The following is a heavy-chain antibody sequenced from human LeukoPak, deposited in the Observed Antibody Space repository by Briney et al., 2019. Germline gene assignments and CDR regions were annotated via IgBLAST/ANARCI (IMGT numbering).Heavy chain of an antibody. D-gene: IGHD3-10*01. J-gene: IGHJ6*03. CDR3: ARGTRPGNYYYYMDV. V-gene: IGHV7-4-1*02. CDR2: INTNTGNP. Sequence: ASVKVSCKASGYTFTSYAMNWVRQAPGQGLEWTGWINTNTGNPTYAQGFTGRFVFSLDTSVSTAYLQISSLKAEDTAMYYCARGTRPGNYYYYMDVWGKGTTVTVSS. CDR1: GYTFTSYA.